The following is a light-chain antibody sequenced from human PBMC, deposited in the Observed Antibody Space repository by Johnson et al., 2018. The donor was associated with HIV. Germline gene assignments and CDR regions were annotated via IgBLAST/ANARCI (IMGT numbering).Light chain of an antibody. J-gene: IGLJ1*01. CDR3: GTWDSSLSAYV. V-gene: IGLV1-51*01. CDR1: SSNIADNY. CDR2: DNN. Sequence: QSVLTQPPSVSAAPGQQVTISCSGSSSNIADNYVSWYQQLPGTAPKLLIFDNNDRPSGIPDRFSASKSGTSATLGLTGLHTGDDADYYCGTWDSSLSAYVFGTGTKVTVL.